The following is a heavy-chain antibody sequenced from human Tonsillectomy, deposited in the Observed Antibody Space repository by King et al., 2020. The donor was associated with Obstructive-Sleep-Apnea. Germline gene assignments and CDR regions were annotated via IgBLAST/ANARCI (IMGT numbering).Heavy chain of an antibody. CDR1: GFTFSSYS. J-gene: IGHJ3*02. V-gene: IGHV3-48*01. Sequence: VQLVESGGGLVQPGGSLRLSCAASGFTFSSYSMNWVRQAPGKGLEWVSYISSSSSTIYYADSVKGRFTSSRDNAKNSLYLQMNSLRAEDTAVYYCARDDDSSGYYWTGDAFDIWGQGTMVTVSS. CDR3: ARDDDSSGYYWTGDAFDI. D-gene: IGHD3-22*01. CDR2: ISSSSSTI.